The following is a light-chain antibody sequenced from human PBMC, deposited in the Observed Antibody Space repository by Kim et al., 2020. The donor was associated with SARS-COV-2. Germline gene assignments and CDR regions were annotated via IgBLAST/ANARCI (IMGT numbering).Light chain of an antibody. CDR1: AGAVTSGNW. CDR3: LLYYGGAQPWV. J-gene: IGLJ3*02. CDR2: STS. V-gene: IGLV7-43*01. Sequence: QAVVTQEPSLTVSPGGTITLTCASSAGAVTSGNWPNWCQQKPGQAPTALIYSTSKKHSWTPARFSGSLLGGKATLTLSGVQPEDEAEYYCLLYYGGAQPWVFGGGTQLTVL.